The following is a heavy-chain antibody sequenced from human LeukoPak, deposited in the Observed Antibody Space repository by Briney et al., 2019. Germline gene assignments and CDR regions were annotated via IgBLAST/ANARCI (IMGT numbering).Heavy chain of an antibody. V-gene: IGHV1-69*01. CDR1: GGTVSSYA. CDR2: IIPIFGTA. CDR3: AREGVVGATNYYYGMDV. J-gene: IGHJ6*02. D-gene: IGHD1-26*01. Sequence: GSSVKVSCKASGGTVSSYAISWVRQAPGQGLEWMGGIIPIFGTANYAQKFQGRVTITADESTSTASMELSSLRSEDTAVYYCAREGVVGATNYYYGMDVWGQGTTVTVSS.